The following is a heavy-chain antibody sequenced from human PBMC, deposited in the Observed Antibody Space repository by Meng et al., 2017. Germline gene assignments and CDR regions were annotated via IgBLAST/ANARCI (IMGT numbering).Heavy chain of an antibody. CDR3: ARAVTRYYFDY. CDR2: IYSGGST. Sequence: GQLVGTGGGLTPPGGSLRLSCAASGFTVSSNYMSWVRQAPGKGLEWVSVIYSGGSTYYADSVKGRFTISRDNSKNTLYLQMNSLRAEDTAVYYCARAVTRYYFDYWGQGTLVTVLL. J-gene: IGHJ4*02. V-gene: IGHV3-53*02. CDR1: GFTVSSNY. D-gene: IGHD4-17*01.